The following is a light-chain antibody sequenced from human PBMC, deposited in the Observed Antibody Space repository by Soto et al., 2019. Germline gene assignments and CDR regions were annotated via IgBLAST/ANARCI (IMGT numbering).Light chain of an antibody. CDR1: QSVSSY. J-gene: IGKJ1*01. CDR3: QQRSSWPWT. CDR2: TAS. V-gene: IGKV3-11*01. Sequence: EIVLTQSPAILSLSPGERATLSCRASQSVSSYLAWFQQKPGQAPRLLIYTASNRASGVPARFSGSGSGTGFTLTISSLEPEDFAVYYCQQRSSWPWTFGQGTKVDIK.